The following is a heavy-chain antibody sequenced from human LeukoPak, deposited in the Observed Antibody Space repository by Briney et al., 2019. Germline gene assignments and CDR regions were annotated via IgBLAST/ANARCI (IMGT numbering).Heavy chain of an antibody. D-gene: IGHD3-22*01. Sequence: PSETLSLTCTVSGGSISSYYWGWIRQPPGKGLEWIGSIYYSGSTYYNPSLKSRVTISVGTSKNQFSLKLSSVTAADTAVYYCAKRRHYYDSSGYYPFDYRGQGTLVTVSS. CDR2: IYYSGST. CDR1: GGSISSYY. V-gene: IGHV4-39*01. J-gene: IGHJ4*02. CDR3: AKRRHYYDSSGYYPFDY.